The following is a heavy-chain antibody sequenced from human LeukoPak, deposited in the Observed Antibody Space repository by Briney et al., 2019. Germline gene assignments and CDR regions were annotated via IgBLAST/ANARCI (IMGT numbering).Heavy chain of an antibody. CDR2: IPSDGSDN. CDR3: AKGLGDYDDFRLGY. Sequence: GGSLRLSCAASIFTFSTYCFHWVRQAPGKGLEWVAFIPSDGSDNYYANSVKGRFTISRDNSKNTLYLQMNSLRSEDTAVYYCAKGLGDYDDFRLGYWGQGTLVTVSS. J-gene: IGHJ4*02. V-gene: IGHV3-30*02. CDR1: IFTFSTYC. D-gene: IGHD4-17*01.